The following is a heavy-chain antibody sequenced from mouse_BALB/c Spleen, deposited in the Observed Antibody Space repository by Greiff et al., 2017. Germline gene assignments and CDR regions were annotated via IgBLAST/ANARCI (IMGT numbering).Heavy chain of an antibody. CDR3: ARDGKEGFAY. J-gene: IGHJ3*01. D-gene: IGHD2-1*01. CDR1: GFTFSSYA. CDR2: ISSGGST. V-gene: IGHV5-6-5*01. Sequence: EVQLVESGGGLVKPGGSLKLSCAASGFTFSSYAMSWVRQTPEKRLEWVASISSGGSTYYPDSVKGRFTISRDNARNILYLQMSSLRSEDTAMYYCARDGKEGFAYWGQGTLVTVSA.